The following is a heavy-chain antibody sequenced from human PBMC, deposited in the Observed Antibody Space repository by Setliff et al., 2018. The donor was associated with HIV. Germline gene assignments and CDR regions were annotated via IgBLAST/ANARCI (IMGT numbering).Heavy chain of an antibody. D-gene: IGHD3-10*01. Sequence: SVKVSCKTSRRTFSEDAINWVRQAPGEGLEWVGGIIHIRGTADYAEKFQGRVTITADEPRSTVYLEVSNLRSEDTAVYYCAKAVRGYGSTYYNYYYMDVWGKGTTVTVSS. CDR3: AKAVRGYGSTYYNYYYMDV. CDR1: RRTFSEDA. CDR2: IIHIRGTA. J-gene: IGHJ6*03. V-gene: IGHV1-69*13.